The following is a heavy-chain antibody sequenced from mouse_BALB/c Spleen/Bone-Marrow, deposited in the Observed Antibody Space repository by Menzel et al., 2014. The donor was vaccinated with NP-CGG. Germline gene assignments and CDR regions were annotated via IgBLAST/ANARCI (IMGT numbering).Heavy chain of an antibody. D-gene: IGHD4-1*01. V-gene: IGHV1S81*02. CDR3: ARDWDEAYYFDY. Sequence: QVQLQQSGAELVKPGASVKLSCKASGYTFTSYRMHWVKQRPGQGLEWIGEINPSNGRTNYNEKFKSKATLTVDKSSSTAYMQLSSLTSEDSAVYYCARDWDEAYYFDYWGQGTTLTVSS. CDR2: INPSNGRT. CDR1: GYTFTSYR. J-gene: IGHJ2*01.